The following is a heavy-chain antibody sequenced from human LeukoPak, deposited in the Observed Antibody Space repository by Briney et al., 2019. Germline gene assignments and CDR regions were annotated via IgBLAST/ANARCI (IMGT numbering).Heavy chain of an antibody. V-gene: IGHV3-30*02. CDR3: ANLARPLDY. J-gene: IGHJ4*02. CDR1: GFTFSSYA. CDR2: IRYDGSNE. Sequence: GGSLRLSCAASGFTFSSYAMHWVRQAPGKGLEWVAFIRYDGSNEYVDSVKGRFTISRDNSKNTLYLQMNSLKPEDTAVYYCANLARPLDYWGQGALVTVSS. D-gene: IGHD6-6*01.